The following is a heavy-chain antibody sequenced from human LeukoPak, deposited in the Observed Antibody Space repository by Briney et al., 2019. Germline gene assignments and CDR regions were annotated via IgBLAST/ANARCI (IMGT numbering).Heavy chain of an antibody. J-gene: IGHJ6*03. V-gene: IGHV1-69*06. D-gene: IGHD6-13*01. CDR1: GGTFSSYA. CDR3: ARVVGLTGYSSNWYSGYYYYMDV. Sequence: SVKVSCKASGGTFSSYAISWVRQAPGQGLEWMGGIIPIFGTTNYAQKFQDRVTITADKSTSTAYMKLSSLRSEDTAVYFCARVVGLTGYSSNWYSGYYYYMDVWGKGTTVTVSS. CDR2: IIPIFGTT.